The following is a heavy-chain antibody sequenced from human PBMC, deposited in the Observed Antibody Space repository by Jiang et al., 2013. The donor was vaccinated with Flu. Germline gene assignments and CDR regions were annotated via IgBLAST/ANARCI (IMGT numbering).Heavy chain of an antibody. CDR3: AREAGRAYSGYGRNFLFYYYHGLDV. D-gene: IGHD5-12*01. CDR2: IYFTGST. V-gene: IGHV4-61*01. J-gene: IGHJ6*02. CDR1: GASVSNGSYY. Sequence: GSGLVKPSETLSLTCTVSGASVSNGSYYWTWIRQPPGKGLEWIDYIYFTGSTNYNPSLKTRVTMSVDTSNNQFSLKLSSVTAADTAVYYCAREAGRAYSGYGRNFLFYYYHGLDVWGQGTSVTVSS.